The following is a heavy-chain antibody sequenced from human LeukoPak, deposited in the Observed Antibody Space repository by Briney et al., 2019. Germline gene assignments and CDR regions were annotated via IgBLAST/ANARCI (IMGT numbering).Heavy chain of an antibody. D-gene: IGHD6-19*01. J-gene: IGHJ4*01. CDR2: LSGSGITT. CDR1: GFTFSNSA. CDR3: AKGIYSSGWSYFDY. Sequence: GGSLRLSCAASGFTFSNSAMSWVRQAPGQGQEWVSTLSGSGITTYYADSVKGRFTISRDNSKNTLYLQMNTLRAEDSALYYCAKGIYSSGWSYFDYWGHGTLVTVSS. V-gene: IGHV3-23*01.